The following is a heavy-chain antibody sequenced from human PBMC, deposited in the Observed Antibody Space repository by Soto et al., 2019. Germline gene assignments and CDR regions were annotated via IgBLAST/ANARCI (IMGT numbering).Heavy chain of an antibody. V-gene: IGHV1-69*01. CDR2: LTPLYGTA. D-gene: IGHD5-18*01. J-gene: IGHJ3*01. CDR3: VRDLTLGYRSGGDGFDV. CDR1: GGIFKTDA. Sequence: QVHLEQSGAEVKKPGSSVKVSCKASGGIFKTDAVAWVRQAPGQGLEWVGGLTPLYGTANYAQKFQGRVTITADESTGAAYMEVSSLRAGDTAVYYCVRDLTLGYRSGGDGFDVWGQGTMVTVSS.